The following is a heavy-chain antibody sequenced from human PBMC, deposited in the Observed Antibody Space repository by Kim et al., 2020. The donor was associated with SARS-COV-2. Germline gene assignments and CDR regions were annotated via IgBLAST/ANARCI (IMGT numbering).Heavy chain of an antibody. D-gene: IGHD4-17*01. J-gene: IGHJ4*02. V-gene: IGHV4-34*01. Sequence: PSLKSRVTISVDTSKNQFSLKLSSVTAADTAVYYCARTGRMTTVTSDFDYWGQGTLVTVSS. CDR3: ARTGRMTTVTSDFDY.